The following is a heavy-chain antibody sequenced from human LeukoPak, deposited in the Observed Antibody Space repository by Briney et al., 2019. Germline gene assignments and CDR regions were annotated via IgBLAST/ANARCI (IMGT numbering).Heavy chain of an antibody. CDR2: INHSGST. CDR1: GGSFSGYY. CDR3: AREPRYCSSTSCYEGEWFDP. J-gene: IGHJ5*02. Sequence: SETLSLTCAVYGGSFSGYYWSWIRQPPGKGLEWIGEINHSGSTNYNPSLKSRVTISVDTSKNQFSLKLSSVTAADTAVYYCAREPRYCSSTSCYEGEWFDPWGQGTLVTVSS. D-gene: IGHD2-2*01. V-gene: IGHV4-34*01.